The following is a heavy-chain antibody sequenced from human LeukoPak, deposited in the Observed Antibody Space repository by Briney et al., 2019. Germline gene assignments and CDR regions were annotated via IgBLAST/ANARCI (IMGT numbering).Heavy chain of an antibody. Sequence: GGALRLSCEASGFTFSSYGMHWVGPPPGRGLEGVGVISYDGSKKYYADSVKGRFTISRDNSKNTLYLQMNSLRAEDTAVYYCAKDRDSSGYYPYDYWGQGTLVTVSS. D-gene: IGHD3-22*01. J-gene: IGHJ4*02. CDR3: AKDRDSSGYYPYDY. CDR2: ISYDGSKK. V-gene: IGHV3-30*18. CDR1: GFTFSSYG.